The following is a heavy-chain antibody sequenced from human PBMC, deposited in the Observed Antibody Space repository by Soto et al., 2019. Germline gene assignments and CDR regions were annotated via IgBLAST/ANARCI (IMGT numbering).Heavy chain of an antibody. D-gene: IGHD5-12*01. CDR1: GYSFTSYW. J-gene: IGHJ6*02. CDR2: IDPSDSYT. CDR3: ARRGVEMATIKITRRGYYVMDV. Sequence: GESLRISCKGSGYSFTSYWISWVRQMPGKGLEWMGRIDPSDSYTNYSPSFQGHVTISADKSISTAYLQWSSLKASDTAMYYCARRGVEMATIKITRRGYYVMDVWGQGTTVTVSS. V-gene: IGHV5-10-1*01.